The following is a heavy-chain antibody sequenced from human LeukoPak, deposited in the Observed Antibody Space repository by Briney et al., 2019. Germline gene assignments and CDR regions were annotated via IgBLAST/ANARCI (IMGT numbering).Heavy chain of an antibody. CDR1: GASISDYY. Sequence: SETLSLTCTVSGASISDYYWNWIRQPPGKGLEWIGYIYYSGSTNYNPSLKSRVTISVDTSKNQFSLKLNYVTAADTAVYYCARATETFSWFLQHWGQGTLVTVSS. J-gene: IGHJ1*01. D-gene: IGHD6-13*01. CDR2: IYYSGST. CDR3: ARATETFSWFLQH. V-gene: IGHV4-59*13.